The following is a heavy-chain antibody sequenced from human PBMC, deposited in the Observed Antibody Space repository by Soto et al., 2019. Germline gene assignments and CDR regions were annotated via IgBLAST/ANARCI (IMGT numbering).Heavy chain of an antibody. CDR1: GYTFTSYG. CDR3: ARPRITTYYFDY. CDR2: ISAYNGNT. J-gene: IGHJ4*02. V-gene: IGHV1-18*01. D-gene: IGHD3-10*01. Sequence: GASVRVSCKASGYTFTSYGISWVRQAPGQGPEWMGWISAYNGNTNYAQKLQGRVTMTTDTSTSTAYMELRSLRSDDTAVYYCARPRITTYYFDYWGQGTLVTVSS.